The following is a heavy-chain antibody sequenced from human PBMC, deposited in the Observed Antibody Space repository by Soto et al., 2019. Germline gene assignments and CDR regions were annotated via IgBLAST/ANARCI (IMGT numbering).Heavy chain of an antibody. V-gene: IGHV2-5*02. J-gene: IGHJ4*02. Sequence: QITLKESGPTLVKPTQTLTLTCTFSGFSLSTSGVGVGWIRQPPGKALEWLALIYWDDDKRYSPSLKSRLTIXXDTSKPQMVLTMPNLDPVDTATYYCEHYSSRKIDYWGQGTLVTVS. CDR3: EHYSSRKIDY. CDR1: GFSLSTSGVG. CDR2: IYWDDDK. D-gene: IGHD6-13*01.